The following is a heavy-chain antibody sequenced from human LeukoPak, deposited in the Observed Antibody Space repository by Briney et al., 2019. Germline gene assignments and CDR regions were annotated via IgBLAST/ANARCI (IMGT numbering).Heavy chain of an antibody. D-gene: IGHD4-23*01. J-gene: IGHJ4*02. CDR2: IPYDGSNK. Sequence: GGSLRLSCAASGFIFDDYAMHWVRQAPGKGLEWVAVIPYDGSNKYYADSVKGRFTISRENSKNRLYLQMNSLRAEDTAVYYCARAEGYGGELDSWGQGTLVTVSS. V-gene: IGHV3-30*04. CDR3: ARAEGYGGELDS. CDR1: GFIFDDYA.